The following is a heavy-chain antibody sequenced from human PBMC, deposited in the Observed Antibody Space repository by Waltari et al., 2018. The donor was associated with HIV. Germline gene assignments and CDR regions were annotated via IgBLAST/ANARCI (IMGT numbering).Heavy chain of an antibody. Sequence: QVQLVQSGATMKKPGASVKVSCKTSGYTFTDYDVNWVRQATGQGLEWLGWMNSDSGNTGYAQKVKDRVNMTRETSTRILYMELTGLSHQDAAVYYCVLSRRGAVLGDHWGEGTRVTVSS. CDR3: VLSRRGAVLGDH. V-gene: IGHV1-8*01. D-gene: IGHD3-16*01. CDR1: GYTFTDYD. J-gene: IGHJ4*02. CDR2: MNSDSGNT.